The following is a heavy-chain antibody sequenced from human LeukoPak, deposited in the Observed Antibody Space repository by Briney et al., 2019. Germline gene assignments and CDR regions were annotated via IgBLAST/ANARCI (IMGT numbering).Heavy chain of an antibody. D-gene: IGHD3-22*01. Sequence: PSETLSLTCAVSGGSISSGGYSWSWIRQPPGKGLEWIAYIYYSGSTNYNPSLKSRVTISLDTSKKQFSLNLRSMTAADTAVYYCAAPRNDDSSGYLDYWGQGILVTVSS. V-gene: IGHV4-61*08. CDR2: IYYSGST. CDR3: AAPRNDDSSGYLDY. CDR1: GGSISSGGYS. J-gene: IGHJ4*02.